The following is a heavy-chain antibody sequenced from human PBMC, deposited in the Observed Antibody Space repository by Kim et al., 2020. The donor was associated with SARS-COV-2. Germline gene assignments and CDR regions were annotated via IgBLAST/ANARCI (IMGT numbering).Heavy chain of an antibody. CDR3: SKHRGGFCSGDRCYNYF. Sequence: GGSLRLSCAASGFTFGAYPMAWVRQAPGKGLVWVSSISGRGSSTFYADSVKGRFTISRDNSKNTLYLQINSLRAEDTAVHYCSKHRGGFCSGDRCYNYF. V-gene: IGHV3-23*01. D-gene: IGHD2-15*01. CDR2: ISGRGSST. J-gene: IGHJ4*01. CDR1: GFTFGAYP.